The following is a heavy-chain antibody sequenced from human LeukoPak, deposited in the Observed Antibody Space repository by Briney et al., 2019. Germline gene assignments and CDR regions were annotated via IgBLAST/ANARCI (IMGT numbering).Heavy chain of an antibody. D-gene: IGHD6-6*01. Sequence: PGGSLRLSCAASGFTFSSYGMHWVRQAPGKGLEWVAVIWYGGSNKYYADSVKGRFTISRDNSKNTLYLQMNSLRAEDTAVYYCAKATAQLVYFDYWGQGTLVTVSS. CDR3: AKATAQLVYFDY. CDR2: IWYGGSNK. V-gene: IGHV3-33*06. CDR1: GFTFSSYG. J-gene: IGHJ4*02.